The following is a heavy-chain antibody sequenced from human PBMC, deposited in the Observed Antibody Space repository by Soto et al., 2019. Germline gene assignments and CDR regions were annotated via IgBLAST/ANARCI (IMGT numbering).Heavy chain of an antibody. J-gene: IGHJ4*02. V-gene: IGHV4-39*01. Sequence: QLQLQESGPGLVKTSATLSLTCTFSGGSITSSSYSLGWIRQPPGKWLEWIGSLYYSGSTYYNPSLKSRVTISVDTSTNQFSLKLSSVTAADTAVYYCARHKLTVTTFFQNLYYFDYWGQGTLVTVSS. D-gene: IGHD4-17*01. CDR2: LYYSGST. CDR1: GGSITSSSYS. CDR3: ARHKLTVTTFFQNLYYFDY.